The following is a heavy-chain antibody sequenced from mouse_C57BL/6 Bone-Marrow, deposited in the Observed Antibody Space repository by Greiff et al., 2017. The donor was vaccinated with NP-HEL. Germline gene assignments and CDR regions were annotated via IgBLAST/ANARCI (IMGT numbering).Heavy chain of an antibody. CDR3: ARGLLWLRRRDYYAMDY. D-gene: IGHD2-2*01. J-gene: IGHJ4*01. CDR1: GYTFTSYW. V-gene: IGHV1-64*01. Sequence: QVQLQQPGAELVKPGASVKLSCKASGYTFTSYWMHWVKQRPGQGLEWIGMIHPNSGSTNYHEKFKSKATLTVDKSSRTAYMQLSSLTSEDSAVYYCARGLLWLRRRDYYAMDYWGQGTSVTVSS. CDR2: IHPNSGST.